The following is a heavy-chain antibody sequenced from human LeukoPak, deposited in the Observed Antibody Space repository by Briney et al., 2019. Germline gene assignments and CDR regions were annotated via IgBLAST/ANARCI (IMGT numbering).Heavy chain of an antibody. D-gene: IGHD2-2*01. CDR1: GFTFSSYG. CDR3: AKTGYQLLVDY. V-gene: IGHV3-30*18. Sequence: GRSLRLSCAASGFTFSSYGMHWVRQAPGKGLEWVAVISYDGSNKYYADSVKGRFTISRDNSKNTLYLQMYSLRAEDTAVYYCAKTGYQLLVDYWGQGTLVTVSS. CDR2: ISYDGSNK. J-gene: IGHJ4*02.